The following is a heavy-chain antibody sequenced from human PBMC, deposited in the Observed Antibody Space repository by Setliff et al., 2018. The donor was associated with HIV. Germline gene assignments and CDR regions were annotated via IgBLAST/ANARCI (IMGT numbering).Heavy chain of an antibody. CDR2: INHSGNT. V-gene: IGHV4-34*01. Sequence: SETLSLTCDVSGESLSGYYWAWIRQPPEKGLEWIGEINHSGNTNYNPSLESRVSISVDTSMDQFSLKLRSVTAADTGVYYCARQAYFDSGGFYPAWVYWGQGTLVTVSS. J-gene: IGHJ4*02. CDR3: ARQAYFDSGGFYPAWVY. D-gene: IGHD3-22*01. CDR1: GESLSGYY.